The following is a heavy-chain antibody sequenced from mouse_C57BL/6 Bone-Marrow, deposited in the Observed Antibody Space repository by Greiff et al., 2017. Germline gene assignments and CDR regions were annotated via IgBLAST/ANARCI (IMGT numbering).Heavy chain of an antibody. CDR1: GFTFSDFY. CDR3: ARDLYYAMDD. J-gene: IGHJ4*01. CDR2: SRNKANDYTT. Sequence: EVKLMESGGGLVQSGRSLRLSCATSGFTFSDFYMEWVRQAPGKGLEWIAASRNKANDYTTEYSASVKGRFIVSRDTSQSILYLQMNALRAEDTAIYYCARDLYYAMDDWGQGTSVTVSS. V-gene: IGHV7-1*01.